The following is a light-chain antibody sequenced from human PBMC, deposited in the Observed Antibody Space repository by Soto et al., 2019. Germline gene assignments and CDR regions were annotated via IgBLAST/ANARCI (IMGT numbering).Light chain of an antibody. V-gene: IGKV3-20*01. J-gene: IGKJ5*01. CDR2: GAS. CDR1: QSVSSSY. Sequence: EIVLTQSPGTLTLSPGERATLSCRASQSVSSSYLAWYQQKPGQAPRLLIYGASSRATGIPDRFSGSGSGTDFTLTISRLEHDDFAVYYCQQYGSSLSITFGQGTRLEIK. CDR3: QQYGSSLSIT.